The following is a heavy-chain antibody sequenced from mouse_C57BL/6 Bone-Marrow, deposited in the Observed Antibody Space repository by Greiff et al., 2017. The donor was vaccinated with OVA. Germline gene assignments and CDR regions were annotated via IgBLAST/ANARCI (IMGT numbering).Heavy chain of an antibody. Sequence: QVQLQQPGAELVKPGASVKLSCKASGYTFTSYWMHWVKQRPGQGLEWIGMIHPNSGSTNYNEKFKSKATLTVDKSSSTAYMQLSSLTSEDSAVYYCARGVYYGSSYVRPLFDYWGQGTTLTVSS. CDR2: IHPNSGST. V-gene: IGHV1-64*01. CDR1: GYTFTSYW. CDR3: ARGVYYGSSYVRPLFDY. J-gene: IGHJ2*01. D-gene: IGHD1-1*01.